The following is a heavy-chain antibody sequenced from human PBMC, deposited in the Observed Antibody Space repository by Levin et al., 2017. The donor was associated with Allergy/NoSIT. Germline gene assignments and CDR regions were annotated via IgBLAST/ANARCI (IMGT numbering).Heavy chain of an antibody. CDR1: GFTFSSYT. Sequence: GESLKISCAASGFTFSSYTVNWVRQAPGKGLEWVSSISSSSSYIYYADSVKGRFTISRDNAKNSLYLQMNSLRAEDTAVYYCARDTVYSSGWYDYWGQGTLVTVSS. D-gene: IGHD6-19*01. CDR3: ARDTVYSSGWYDY. CDR2: ISSSSSYI. J-gene: IGHJ4*02. V-gene: IGHV3-21*06.